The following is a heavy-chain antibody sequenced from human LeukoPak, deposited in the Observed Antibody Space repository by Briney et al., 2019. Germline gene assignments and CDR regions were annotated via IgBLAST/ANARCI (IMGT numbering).Heavy chain of an antibody. CDR2: IYHSGST. CDR1: VGSFCGYY. D-gene: IGHD3-10*01. Sequence: SETLSLTCAVYVGSFCGYYWSWIRQPPEKGREWIGEIYHSGSTNYNATLKIRVTISVYTSKNQFSLKLSSVTAADTAVYYCARGYYGSGSHCCHKDVRGKGTTITVS. CDR3: ARGYYGSGSHCCHKDV. J-gene: IGHJ6*03. V-gene: IGHV4-34*01.